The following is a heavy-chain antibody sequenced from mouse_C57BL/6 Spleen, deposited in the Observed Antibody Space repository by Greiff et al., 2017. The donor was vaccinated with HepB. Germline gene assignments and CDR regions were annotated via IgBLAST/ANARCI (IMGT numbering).Heavy chain of an antibody. CDR1: GYTFTSYW. D-gene: IGHD1-1*01. J-gene: IGHJ2*01. V-gene: IGHV1-69*01. CDR3: ARWGYGSSYCDY. Sequence: VQLQQSGAELVMPGASVKLSCKASGYTFTSYWMHWVKQRPGQGLEWIGEIDPSDSYTNYNQKFKGKSTLTVDKSSSTAYMQLSSLTSEDSAVYYCARWGYGSSYCDYWGQGTTLTVSS. CDR2: IDPSDSYT.